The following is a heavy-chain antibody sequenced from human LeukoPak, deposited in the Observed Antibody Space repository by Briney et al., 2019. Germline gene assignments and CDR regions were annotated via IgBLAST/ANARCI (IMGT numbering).Heavy chain of an antibody. V-gene: IGHV4-59*01. CDR3: ARSRGNLYFQH. D-gene: IGHD6-25*01. J-gene: IGHJ1*01. Sequence: ISNTGSTYYIPSLRRRVTISVDTSKNQLSLRLISVTAADTAMYYCARSRGNLYFQHWGQGTLVTVSS. CDR2: ISNTGST.